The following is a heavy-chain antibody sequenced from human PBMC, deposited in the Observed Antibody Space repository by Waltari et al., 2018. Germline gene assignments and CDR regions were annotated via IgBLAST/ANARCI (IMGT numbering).Heavy chain of an antibody. CDR2: LYYSGRT. J-gene: IGHJ3*02. CDR3: ARQPARRAFDI. Sequence: QVQLQESGPGLVKPSETLSLTCTVSGGSISSYYWSWIRQPPGKGLEWIGYLYYSGRTNYNPSLNSRVTISVDTSKNQVSLKLSSGTAADTAVYYCARQPARRAFDIWGQGTMGTVSS. CDR1: GGSISSYY. V-gene: IGHV4-59*01. D-gene: IGHD2-2*01.